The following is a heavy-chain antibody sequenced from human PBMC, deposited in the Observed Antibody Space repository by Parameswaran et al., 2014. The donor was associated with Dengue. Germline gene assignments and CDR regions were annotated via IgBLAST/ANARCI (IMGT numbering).Heavy chain of an antibody. Sequence: GSLETLLCSLWIHFSSYEMNWIRQAPGKGLEWVSYISSSGSTIYYADSVKGRFTISRDNAKNSLYLQMNSLRAEDTAVYYCARDLVDTAPYDAFDIWGQGTMVTVSS. CDR3: ARDLVDTAPYDAFDI. J-gene: IGHJ3*02. CDR2: ISSSGSTI. CDR1: IHFSSYE. V-gene: IGHV3-48*03. D-gene: IGHD5-18*01.